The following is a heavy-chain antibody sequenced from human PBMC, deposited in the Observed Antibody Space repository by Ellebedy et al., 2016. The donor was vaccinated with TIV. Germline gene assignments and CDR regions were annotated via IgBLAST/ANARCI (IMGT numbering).Heavy chain of an antibody. CDR3: ARGRGVGATKARLFGY. Sequence: SETLSLTCAVYGGSFSGYYWSWIRQPPGKGLEWIGEINHSGSTNYNPSHKSRVTISVDTSKNQFSLKLSSVTAADTAVYYCARGRGVGATKARLFGYWGQGTLVTVSS. D-gene: IGHD1-26*01. V-gene: IGHV4-34*01. CDR1: GGSFSGYY. J-gene: IGHJ4*02. CDR2: INHSGST.